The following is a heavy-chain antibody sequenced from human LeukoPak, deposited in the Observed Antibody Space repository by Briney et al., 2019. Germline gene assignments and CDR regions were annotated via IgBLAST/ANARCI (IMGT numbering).Heavy chain of an antibody. Sequence: PRGSLRLSCTVSGFTVGTTLMEWVRPAPGKGLEWVSLIYDDGPTVYADSVRGRFTISRDNSKNMVYLQMDSLRAEDTAVYYCAKVSRFSSWLPYGMDVWGQGTTVTVSS. CDR1: GFTVGTTL. J-gene: IGHJ6*02. V-gene: IGHV3-53*01. D-gene: IGHD6-13*01. CDR3: AKVSRFSSWLPYGMDV. CDR2: IYDDGPT.